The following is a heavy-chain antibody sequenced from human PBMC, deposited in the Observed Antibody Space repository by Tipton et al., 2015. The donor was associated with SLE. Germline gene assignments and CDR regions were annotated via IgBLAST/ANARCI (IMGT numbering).Heavy chain of an antibody. V-gene: IGHV4-34*01. J-gene: IGHJ3*02. CDR3: ARGKAFDI. CDR1: GGSFSGYY. CDR2: INHSGST. Sequence: TLSLTCAVYGGSFSGYYWSWIRQPPGKGLEWIGEINHSGSTNYNPSLKSRVTISVDTSKNQSSLKLSSVTAADTAVYYCARGKAFDIWGQGTMVTVSS.